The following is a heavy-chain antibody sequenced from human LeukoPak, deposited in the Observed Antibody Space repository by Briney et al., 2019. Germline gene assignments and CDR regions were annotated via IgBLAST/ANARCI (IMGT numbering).Heavy chain of an antibody. J-gene: IGHJ4*02. CDR2: INPSGGST. V-gene: IGHV1-46*01. CDR1: GYTFTSYY. Sequence: ASVKVSCKASGYTFTSYYMHWVRQAPGQGLEWMGIINPSGGSTSYAQKFQGRVTMTRDTSISTAYMELSRLRSDDTAVYYCARPYTVLRYFDWGYWGQGTLVTVSS. CDR3: ARPYTVLRYFDWGY. D-gene: IGHD3-9*01.